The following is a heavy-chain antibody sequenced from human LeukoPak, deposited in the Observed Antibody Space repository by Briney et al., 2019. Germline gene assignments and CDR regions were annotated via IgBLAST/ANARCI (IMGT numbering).Heavy chain of an antibody. D-gene: IGHD1-26*01. J-gene: IGHJ4*02. Sequence: ASVKVSCKASGYTFTSYDINWVRQAPGQGLEWMGWMNPNSGNTGYAQKFQGRVTITRNTSISTAYMELSSLRSEDTAVYYCARGREPWLPDHWGQGTLVTVSS. V-gene: IGHV1-8*03. CDR3: ARGREPWLPDH. CDR2: MNPNSGNT. CDR1: GYTFTSYD.